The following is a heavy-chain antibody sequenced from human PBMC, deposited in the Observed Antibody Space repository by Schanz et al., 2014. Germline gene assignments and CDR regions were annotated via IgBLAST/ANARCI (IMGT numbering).Heavy chain of an antibody. Sequence: QVQLVQSGAEVKKPGASVKVSCKASGYTFTSYGINWVRQAPGQGLEWMGRIVPIAGITNYAQRFQGRVTITADKSSDTAYMELSSLRSEDTAVYYCARDRRLQRQSGWDYWGQGTLVTVSS. D-gene: IGHD3-10*01. CDR3: ARDRRLQRQSGWDY. V-gene: IGHV1-18*01. CDR1: GYTFTSYG. CDR2: IVPIAGIT. J-gene: IGHJ4*02.